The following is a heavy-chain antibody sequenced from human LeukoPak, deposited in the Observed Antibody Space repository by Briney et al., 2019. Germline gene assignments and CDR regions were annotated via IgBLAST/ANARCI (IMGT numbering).Heavy chain of an antibody. CDR3: ASIPTTLDAFDI. CDR2: ISWNSGSI. J-gene: IGHJ3*02. Sequence: PGGSLRLSCAASGFTFDDYAMHWVRQAPGKGLEWVSGISWNSGSIGYADSVKGRFTISRDNAKNSLYLQMNSLRAEDTAVYYCASIPTTLDAFDIWGQGTMVTVSS. D-gene: IGHD5-12*01. CDR1: GFTFDDYA. V-gene: IGHV3-9*01.